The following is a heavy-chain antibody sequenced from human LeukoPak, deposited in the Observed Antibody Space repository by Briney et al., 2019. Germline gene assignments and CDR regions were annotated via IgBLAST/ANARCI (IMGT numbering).Heavy chain of an antibody. V-gene: IGHV5-51*01. Sequence: GESLKISCMGSGYSFTNYWIGWVRPMPGEGLEWMGIIYPGDSDTRYSPSFQGQVTISADKSISTAYLQWDSLTASDIALYYCARMAVAGPYDAFDIWGQGTLVNVSS. CDR3: ARMAVAGPYDAFDI. D-gene: IGHD6-19*01. J-gene: IGHJ3*02. CDR2: IYPGDSDT. CDR1: GYSFTNYW.